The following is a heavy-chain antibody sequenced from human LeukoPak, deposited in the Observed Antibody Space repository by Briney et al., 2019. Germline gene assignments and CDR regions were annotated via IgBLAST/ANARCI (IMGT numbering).Heavy chain of an antibody. V-gene: IGHV4-31*03. CDR1: GGSISSSSYY. D-gene: IGHD5-18*01. CDR2: IYYSGST. CDR3: ARDRGYGGYFDY. J-gene: IGHJ4*02. Sequence: SETLSLTCTVSGGSISSSSYYWGWIRQPPGKGLEWIGYIYYSGSTYYNPSLKSRVTISVDTSKNQFSLKLSSVTAADTAVYYCARDRGYGGYFDYWGQGTLVTVSS.